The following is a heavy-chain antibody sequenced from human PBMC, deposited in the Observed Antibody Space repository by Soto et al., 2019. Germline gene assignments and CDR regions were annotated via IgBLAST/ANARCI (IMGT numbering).Heavy chain of an antibody. D-gene: IGHD4-4*01. CDR1: GGSISSSTYY. J-gene: IGHJ4*02. CDR2: IYYTGST. V-gene: IGHV4-39*01. CDR3: ARHPAVTTFDY. Sequence: PPETLSLTCTVSGGSISSSTYYWGWIRQPPGKGLEWIWSIYYTGSTFHNPSLKSRVAMSVDTSMNQFSLKLYSVTAADTAVYYCARHPAVTTFDYWGQGTLVTVSS.